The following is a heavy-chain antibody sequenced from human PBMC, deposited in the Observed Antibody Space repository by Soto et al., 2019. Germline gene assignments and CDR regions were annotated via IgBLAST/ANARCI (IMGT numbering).Heavy chain of an antibody. V-gene: IGHV4-31*03. CDR3: ARWAAHPKYFDY. D-gene: IGHD2-15*01. CDR2: IYYSGST. Sequence: SETLSLTCTVSGGSISSGGYYWSWIRQHPGKGLEWIGYIYYSGSTYYNPSLKSRVTISVDTSKNQFSLKLSSVTAADTAVYYCARWAAHPKYFDYWGQGTLVTVSS. J-gene: IGHJ4*02. CDR1: GGSISSGGYY.